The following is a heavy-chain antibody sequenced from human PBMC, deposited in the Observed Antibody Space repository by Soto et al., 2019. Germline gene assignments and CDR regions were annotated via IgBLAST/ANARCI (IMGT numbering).Heavy chain of an antibody. CDR3: ARGYHYYDSSGYYSSAKYFQH. CDR1: GFTFSSYS. V-gene: IGHV3-48*02. D-gene: IGHD3-22*01. J-gene: IGHJ1*01. Sequence: EVQLVESGGGLVQPGGSLRLSCAASGFTFSSYSMNWVRQAPGKGLEWVSYISSSSSTIYYADSVKGRFTISRDNAKNSLYLQMNSLRDEDTAVYYCARGYHYYDSSGYYSSAKYFQHWGQGTLVTVSS. CDR2: ISSSSSTI.